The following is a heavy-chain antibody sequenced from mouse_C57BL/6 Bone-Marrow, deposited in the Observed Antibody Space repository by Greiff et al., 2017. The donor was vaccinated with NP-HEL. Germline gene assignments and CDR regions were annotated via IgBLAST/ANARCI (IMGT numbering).Heavy chain of an antibody. CDR2: IYPRSGNT. V-gene: IGHV1-81*01. CDR3: ASLIYYDGSSYEYFDY. J-gene: IGHJ2*01. CDR1: GYTFTSYG. D-gene: IGHD1-1*01. Sequence: VQLQQSGAELARPGASVKLSCKASGYTFTSYGISWVKQRTGQGLEWIGEIYPRSGNTYYNEKFKGKATLTADKSSSTAYMELRSLTSEDSAVYFCASLIYYDGSSYEYFDYWGQGTTLTVSS.